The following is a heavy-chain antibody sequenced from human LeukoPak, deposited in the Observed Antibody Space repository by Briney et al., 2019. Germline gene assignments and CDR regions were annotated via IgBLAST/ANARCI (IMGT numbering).Heavy chain of an antibody. CDR1: GGSFSGYY. CDR3: ARAGNVLVVTQKKKKPFDL. V-gene: IGHV4-34*01. Sequence: SETLSLTCAVYGGSFSGYYWSWIRQPPGKGLEWIGEINHSGSTNYNPSLKSRVTISVDTSKNQFSLKLHSVTAADTAVYYCARAGNVLVVTQKKKKPFDLWGQGTLVSVSS. D-gene: IGHD3-22*01. CDR2: INHSGST. J-gene: IGHJ4*02.